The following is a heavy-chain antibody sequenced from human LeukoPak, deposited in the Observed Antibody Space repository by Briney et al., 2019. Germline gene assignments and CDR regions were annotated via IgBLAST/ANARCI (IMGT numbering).Heavy chain of an antibody. CDR2: ISYDGSNK. CDR1: GFTFSSYG. J-gene: IGHJ4*02. D-gene: IGHD1-26*01. CDR3: AKPVWEPNFPYFDY. Sequence: GGSLRLSCAASGFTFSSYGMHWVRQAPGKGLEWVAVISYDGSNKYYADSVKGRFTISRDNSKNTLYLQMNSLRAEDTAVYYCAKPVWEPNFPYFDYWGQGTLVTVSS. V-gene: IGHV3-30*18.